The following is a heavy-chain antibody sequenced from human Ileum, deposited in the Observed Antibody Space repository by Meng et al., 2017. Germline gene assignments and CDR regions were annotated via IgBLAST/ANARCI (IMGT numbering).Heavy chain of an antibody. D-gene: IGHD3-10*01. CDR3: VCFGGFSGFDP. V-gene: IGHV3-74*01. CDR1: GFTFRDHY. CDR2: INSDGGGR. Sequence: EVQLVESGGGLVQPGRSLRLSCATSGFTFRDHYMHWVRQAPGKGLEWVSRINSDGGGRTYADFVKGRFTISRDNAKNTLYLQMYSLTVDDTAIYYCVCFGGFSGFDPWGQGTLVTVSS. J-gene: IGHJ5*02.